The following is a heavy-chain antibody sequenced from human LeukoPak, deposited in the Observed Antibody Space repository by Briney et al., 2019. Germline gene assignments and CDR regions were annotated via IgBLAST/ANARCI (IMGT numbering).Heavy chain of an antibody. Sequence: GGSLRLSCAASGFTFSSYWMHWVRQAPGKGLVRVSRVNSDGFTTSYADSVKGRLTISRDNAKNTLYLQMNSLRAEDTAVYYCVRSIMSDVAYCGGDCFAFDYWGQGTLVTVSS. J-gene: IGHJ4*02. V-gene: IGHV3-74*01. D-gene: IGHD2-21*01. CDR2: VNSDGFTT. CDR3: VRSIMSDVAYCGGDCFAFDY. CDR1: GFTFSSYW.